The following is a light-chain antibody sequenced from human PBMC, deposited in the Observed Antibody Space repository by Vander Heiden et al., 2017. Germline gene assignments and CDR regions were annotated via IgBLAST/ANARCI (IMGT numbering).Light chain of an antibody. CDR2: SNN. CDR3: AAWDDSLNGYV. J-gene: IGLJ1*01. V-gene: IGLV1-44*01. CDR1: SSNIGSNT. Sequence: QSVLTPPPSASGTPGQRVTISCSGGSSNIGSNTVNWYQQLPGTAPKLLIYSNNQRPSGVPDRISGSKSGTSASLAISGLQSEDDADYYCAAWDDSLNGYVFGTGTKVTVL.